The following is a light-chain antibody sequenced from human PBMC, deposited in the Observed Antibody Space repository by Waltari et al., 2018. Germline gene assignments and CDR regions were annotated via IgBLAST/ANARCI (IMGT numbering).Light chain of an antibody. CDR2: YVS. V-gene: IGLV2-23*02. CDR1: SNNVGDYNL. J-gene: IGLJ3*02. Sequence: QSALTQPVSVSGSPGQSVTISCTGTSNNVGDYNLVSWFQHHPDQAPKLLIFYVSQRPPGGSDRSSGSKSGNSASLTSSGLQTEDEADYYCCSYSTGGSWMFGGGTKLTVL. CDR3: CSYSTGGSWM.